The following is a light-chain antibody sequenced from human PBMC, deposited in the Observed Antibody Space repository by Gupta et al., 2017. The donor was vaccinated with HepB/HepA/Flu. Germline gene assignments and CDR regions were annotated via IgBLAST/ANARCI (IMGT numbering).Light chain of an antibody. CDR1: SSDIGDYNY. CDR2: EVS. V-gene: IGLV2-8*01. J-gene: IGLJ2*01. CDR3: SSDAGSNNLV. Sequence: QSALTQPPSASGSPGQSVTISCTGTSSDIGDYNYVSWYQQHPAKAPKLMIHEVSKRPAGVPDRFSGSKSGYTASLTVSGLQGEDEADYYCSSDAGSNNLVFGGGTKLTVL.